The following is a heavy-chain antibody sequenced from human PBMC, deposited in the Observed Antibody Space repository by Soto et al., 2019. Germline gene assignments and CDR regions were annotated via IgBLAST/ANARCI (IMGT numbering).Heavy chain of an antibody. CDR1: GYTFFKYF. Sequence: ASVKVSCKASGYTFFKYFIHWVRQAPGQGLEWIGIINPSRGSATYGPIFQGRVSLTTDMPTSTVYMELSSLRAEDTAIYYCARPLIGNSIDLWGQGTSVTVSS. V-gene: IGHV1-46*01. J-gene: IGHJ3*01. D-gene: IGHD5-12*01. CDR3: ARPLIGNSIDL. CDR2: INPSRGSA.